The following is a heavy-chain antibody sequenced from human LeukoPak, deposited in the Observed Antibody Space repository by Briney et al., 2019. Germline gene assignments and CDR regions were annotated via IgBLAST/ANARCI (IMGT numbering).Heavy chain of an antibody. J-gene: IGHJ4*02. CDR1: GFTFSSYA. V-gene: IGHV3-30*04. CDR3: ARDLSRSRPDCSGGSCYSVY. D-gene: IGHD2-15*01. CDR2: ISYDGSNK. Sequence: TGGSLRLSCAASGFTFSSYAMHWVRQAPGKGLEWAAVISYDGSNKYYADSVKGRFTISRDNSKNTLYLQMNSLRAEDTAVYYCARDLSRSRPDCSGGSCYSVYWGQGTLVTVSS.